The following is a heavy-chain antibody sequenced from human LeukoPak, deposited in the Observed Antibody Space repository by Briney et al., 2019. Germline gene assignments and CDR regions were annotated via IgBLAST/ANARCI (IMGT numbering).Heavy chain of an antibody. D-gene: IGHD6-13*01. V-gene: IGHV1-2*02. CDR3: ARVRAQQQLVLGN. CDR1: GYTFTGYY. CDR2: INPNSGGT. J-gene: IGHJ4*02. Sequence: ASVKVSCKASGYTFTGYYMHWVRQAPGQGLEWMGWINPNSGGTNYAQKFQGRVTMTRDTSISTAYMELSRLRSDGTAVYYCARVRAQQQLVLGNWGQGTLVTVSS.